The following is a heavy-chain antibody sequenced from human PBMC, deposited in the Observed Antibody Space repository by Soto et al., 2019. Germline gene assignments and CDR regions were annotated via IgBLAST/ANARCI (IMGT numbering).Heavy chain of an antibody. J-gene: IGHJ5*02. CDR3: ARSLGTIFGVPRGNWFDP. V-gene: IGHV1-69*12. CDR2: IIPIFGTA. Sequence: QVQLVQSGAEVKKPGSSVKVSCKASGGTFSSYAISWVRQAPGQGLEWMGGIIPIFGTANYAQKFQGRVTITADESTSTDYMELSSLRSEDTTVYYCARSLGTIFGVPRGNWFDPWGQGTLVTVSS. CDR1: GGTFSSYA. D-gene: IGHD3-3*01.